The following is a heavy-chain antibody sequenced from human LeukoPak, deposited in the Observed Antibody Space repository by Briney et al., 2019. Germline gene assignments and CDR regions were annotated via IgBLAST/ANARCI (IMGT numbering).Heavy chain of an antibody. CDR1: GGSIGSHY. V-gene: IGHV4-59*11. D-gene: IGHD2-2*01. Sequence: SETLSLTCTVSGGSIGSHYWHWIRQSPEKGLEWIGYISYTGSTRYNPSLESRVTASVDTSKNQFSLKLRSVTAADTAVYYCARGYSSPTTSYVRWLDPWGQGTRVAVSS. CDR2: ISYTGST. J-gene: IGHJ3*01. CDR3: ARGYSSPTTSYVRWLDP.